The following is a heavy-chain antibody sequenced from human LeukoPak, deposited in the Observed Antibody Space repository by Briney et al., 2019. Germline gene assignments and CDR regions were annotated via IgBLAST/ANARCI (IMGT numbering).Heavy chain of an antibody. V-gene: IGHV4-59*01. Sequence: ETLSLTCTVSGGSINNYWNWIRQPPGKGLEWIGYIYYSGSTNYNPSLKSRLTISVDTSKNQFSLKMSSVTAADTAVYYCARALRGRGTPDYWGQGTLVTVSS. CDR1: GGSINNY. CDR2: IYYSGST. D-gene: IGHD1-14*01. J-gene: IGHJ4*02. CDR3: ARALRGRGTPDY.